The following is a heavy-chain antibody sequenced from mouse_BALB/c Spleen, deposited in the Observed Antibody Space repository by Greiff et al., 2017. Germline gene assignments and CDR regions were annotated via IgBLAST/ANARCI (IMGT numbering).Heavy chain of an antibody. V-gene: IGHV14-3*02. Sequence: EVMLVESGAELVKPGASVKLSCTASGFNIKDTYMHWVKQRPEQGLEWIGRIDPANGNTKYDPKFQGKATITADTSSNTAYLQLSSLTSEDTAVYYCADHAGAYWGQGTLVTVSA. CDR3: ADHAGAY. CDR1: GFNIKDTY. J-gene: IGHJ3*01. CDR2: IDPANGNT.